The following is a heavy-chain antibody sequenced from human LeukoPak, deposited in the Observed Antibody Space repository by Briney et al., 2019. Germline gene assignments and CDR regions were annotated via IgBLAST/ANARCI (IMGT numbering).Heavy chain of an antibody. Sequence: GESLKISCKGSGYMFTSYWIGWVRQMPGKGLEWMGIINPDDSDTRYSPSFQGQVTISADKSISTAYLRWSSLKASDTAMYYCTRQLELQNYYGMDAWGQGTTVTVSS. CDR2: INPDDSDT. CDR3: TRQLELQNYYGMDA. CDR1: GYMFTSYW. D-gene: IGHD1-7*01. J-gene: IGHJ6*02. V-gene: IGHV5-51*01.